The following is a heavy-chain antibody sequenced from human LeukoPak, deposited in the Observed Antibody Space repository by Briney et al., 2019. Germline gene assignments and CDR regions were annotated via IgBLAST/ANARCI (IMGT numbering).Heavy chain of an antibody. CDR1: GYTFISYP. Sequence: ASVKVSCEASGYTFISYPMNWVRQAPGQELEWMGWINTNTGDPTYAQGFTGRFVFSLDTSVSTAYLQISSLKAEDTAVYYCATLDYGDYSLGNAFDIWGQGTMVTVSS. D-gene: IGHD4-17*01. J-gene: IGHJ3*02. CDR2: INTNTGDP. V-gene: IGHV7-4-1*02. CDR3: ATLDYGDYSLGNAFDI.